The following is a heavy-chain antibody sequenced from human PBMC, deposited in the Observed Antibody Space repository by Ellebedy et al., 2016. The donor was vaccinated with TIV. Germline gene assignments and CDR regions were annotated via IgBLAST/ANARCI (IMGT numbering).Heavy chain of an antibody. CDR1: EFTFSDYH. CDR2: ISSSSSST. V-gene: IGHV3-11*06. CDR3: AREYYGVSEW. J-gene: IGHJ4*02. D-gene: IGHD2-21*01. Sequence: PGGSLRLSCTASEFTFSDYHMSRIRQAPGKGLEWVSYISSSSSSTNYADSVKGRFTIPRDNAKNSLYLQMNSLRADDTAVYYCAREYYGVSEWWGQGTLVTVSS.